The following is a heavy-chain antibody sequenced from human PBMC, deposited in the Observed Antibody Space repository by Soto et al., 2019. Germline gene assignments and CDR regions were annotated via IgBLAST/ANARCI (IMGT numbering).Heavy chain of an antibody. D-gene: IGHD3-3*01. J-gene: IGHJ4*02. CDR3: ARDHGGPHAFDY. CDR1: GFTFSSYG. Sequence: GGSLRLSCAASGFTFSSYGMHWVRQAPGKGLEWVAVIWYDGSNKYYADSVKGRFTISRDNSKNTLYLQMNSLRAEDTAVYYCARDHGGPHAFDYWGQGTLVTVSS. CDR2: IWYDGSNK. V-gene: IGHV3-33*01.